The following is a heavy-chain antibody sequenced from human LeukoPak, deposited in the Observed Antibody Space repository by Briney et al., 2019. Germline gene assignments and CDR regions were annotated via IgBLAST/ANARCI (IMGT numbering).Heavy chain of an antibody. J-gene: IGHJ6*03. Sequence: PGGSLRLSCTASGFTTHYWLNWVRQSPGKGLEWVANIDRDGRVQHYVDSVEGRFTISRDSARNSLDLQMHSLRAEDTAVYYCTGGSDKVLSGEYCHHMDVWGKGTTVTVSS. CDR3: TGGSDKVLSGEYCHHMDV. V-gene: IGHV3-7*01. CDR1: GFTTHYW. CDR2: IDRDGRVQ. D-gene: IGHD2/OR15-2a*01.